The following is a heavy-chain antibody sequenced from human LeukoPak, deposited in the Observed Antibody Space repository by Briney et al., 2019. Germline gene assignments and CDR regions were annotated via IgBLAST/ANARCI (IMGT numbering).Heavy chain of an antibody. Sequence: PGGSLRLSCAAPGFSFSTYYVNWVRQAPGKGLEWVSCISSSSTYIYYADSVRGRFAISRDNAKNSLYLQMNSLRAEDTAVYYCARENHGSFDYWGQGSLVTVSS. CDR1: GFSFSTYY. CDR2: ISSSSTYI. J-gene: IGHJ4*02. D-gene: IGHD1-14*01. CDR3: ARENHGSFDY. V-gene: IGHV3-21*01.